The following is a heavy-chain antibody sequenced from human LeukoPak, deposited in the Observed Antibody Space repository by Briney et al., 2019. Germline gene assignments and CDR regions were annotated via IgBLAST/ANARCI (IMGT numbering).Heavy chain of an antibody. CDR2: IYPGDSDT. Sequence: GESLKISCKGSGYSFTSYWLGWVRQMPVKGVEWMGIIYPGDSDTRYSPSFQGQVTNSPDKSISTAYLQWSRLKASDTAMYYCSRQGSRSWYYPSWDYWGQGTLVAVSS. CDR3: SRQGSRSWYYPSWDY. V-gene: IGHV5-51*01. J-gene: IGHJ4*02. CDR1: GYSFTSYW. D-gene: IGHD6-13*01.